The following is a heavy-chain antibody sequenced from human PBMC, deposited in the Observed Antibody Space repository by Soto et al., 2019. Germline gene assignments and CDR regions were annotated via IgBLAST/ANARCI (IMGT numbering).Heavy chain of an antibody. V-gene: IGHV1-69*04. J-gene: IGHJ4*02. CDR3: ARDTAGYSSSWSDY. D-gene: IGHD6-13*01. Sequence: QVQLVHSGAEVKKPGSSVKVSCKASGGTFSSYTISWVRQAPGQGLEWMGRIIPILGIANYAQKFQGRVTITADKSTSTAYMELSSLRSEDTAVYYCARDTAGYSSSWSDYWGQGTLVTVSS. CDR2: IIPILGIA. CDR1: GGTFSSYT.